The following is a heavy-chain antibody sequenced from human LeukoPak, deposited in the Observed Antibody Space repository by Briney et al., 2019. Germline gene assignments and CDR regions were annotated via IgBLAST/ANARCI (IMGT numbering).Heavy chain of an antibody. Sequence: ASVKVSCKASGGTFSSYAISWVRQAPGQGLEWMGGIIPIFGTANYAQKFQGRVTITADESTSTAYMELSSLRSGDTAVYYCARAVSHWFDPWGQGTLVTVSS. V-gene: IGHV1-69*13. J-gene: IGHJ5*02. CDR3: ARAVSHWFDP. CDR2: IIPIFGTA. CDR1: GGTFSSYA. D-gene: IGHD2-8*01.